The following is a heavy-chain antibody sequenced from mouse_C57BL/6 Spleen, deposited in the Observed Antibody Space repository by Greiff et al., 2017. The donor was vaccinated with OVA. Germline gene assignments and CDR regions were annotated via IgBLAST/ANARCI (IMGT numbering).Heavy chain of an antibody. V-gene: IGHV5-4*03. D-gene: IGHD1-1*02. CDR1: GFTFSSYA. J-gene: IGHJ2*01. CDR3: ARAPYGDFDY. Sequence: EVMLVESGGGLVKPGGSLKLSCAASGFTFSSYAMSWVRQTPEKRLEWVATISDGGSYTYYPDNVKGRFTISRDNAKNNLYLQMSHLKAEDTAMYYCARAPYGDFDYWGKGTTLTVSS. CDR2: ISDGGSYT.